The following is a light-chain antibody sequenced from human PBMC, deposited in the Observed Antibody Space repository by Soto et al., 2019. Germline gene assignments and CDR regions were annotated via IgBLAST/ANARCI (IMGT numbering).Light chain of an antibody. CDR3: QLYESTPPT. CDR1: QSVLYSSNNKNY. Sequence: DIVMTQSPDSLAVSLGERATINCKSSQSVLYSSNNKNYLAWYQQRPGQPPKLLIYWASTRESGVPDRFSGSGSGTDFTLSITSLHAEYVAVYYCQLYESTPPTFGQGTKLEIK. CDR2: WAS. J-gene: IGKJ2*01. V-gene: IGKV4-1*01.